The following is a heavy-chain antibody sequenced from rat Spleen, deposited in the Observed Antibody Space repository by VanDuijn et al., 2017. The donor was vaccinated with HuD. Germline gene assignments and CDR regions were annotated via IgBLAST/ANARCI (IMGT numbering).Heavy chain of an antibody. CDR1: GXXXSDXX. D-gene: IGHD1-1*01. Sequence: EVQLVESDGGLVQPGXXLKLSXXXSGXXXSDXXMAWVRQAQTKGLVWFASITNTGRKAHYTDSVKGRFTISRDTAENTLYLQMTSLRSEDTATYYCTRGGYYRYWGQGVMVTVSS. J-gene: IGHJ2*01. CDR3: TRGGYYRY. V-gene: IGHV5S13*01. CDR2: ITNTGRKA.